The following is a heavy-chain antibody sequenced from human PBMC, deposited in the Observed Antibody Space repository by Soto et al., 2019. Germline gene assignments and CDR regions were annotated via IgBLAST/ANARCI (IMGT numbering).Heavy chain of an antibody. CDR1: GYTFTSYT. CDR3: TIDTRNFFDN. V-gene: IGHV1-18*01. Sequence: QVQLLQSGGQVKKPGASVKVSCKASGYTFTSYTISWVRQALGQGLEWVGWIGPSSGNTDSARNLQGRVTMTTDTATSTAYMELRSLRSDHTAVYYCTIDTRNFFDNWGHGTLVTISS. J-gene: IGHJ4*01. CDR2: IGPSSGNT.